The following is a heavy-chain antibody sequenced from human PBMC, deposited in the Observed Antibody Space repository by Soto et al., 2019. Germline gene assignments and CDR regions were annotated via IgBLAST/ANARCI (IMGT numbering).Heavy chain of an antibody. J-gene: IGHJ6*04. CDR1: GFTFSSYS. CDR2: ISSSSSYI. CDR3: ARDGEYSSSSWSSGV. V-gene: IGHV3-21*01. D-gene: IGHD6-6*01. Sequence: GGSLRLSCAASGFTFSSYSMNWVRQAPGKGLEWVSSISSSSSYIYYADSVKGRFTISRDNAKNSLYLQMNSLRAEDTAVYYCARDGEYSSSSWSSGVWGKGTTVTVSS.